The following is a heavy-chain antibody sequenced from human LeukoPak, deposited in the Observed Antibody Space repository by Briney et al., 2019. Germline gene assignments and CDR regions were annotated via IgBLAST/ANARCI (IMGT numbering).Heavy chain of an antibody. J-gene: IGHJ6*02. CDR3: AREYCSSTNCYGMDV. CDR1: GFAFSNYT. D-gene: IGHD2-2*01. Sequence: GGSLRLSCAASGFAFSNYTMSWVRQAPGKGLEWVSAISHTSEYTYHADSVKGRFTISRENAKNSLYLQMNSLRAGDTAVYYCAREYCSSTNCYGMDVWGQGTTVTVSS. CDR2: ISHTSEYT. V-gene: IGHV3-21*06.